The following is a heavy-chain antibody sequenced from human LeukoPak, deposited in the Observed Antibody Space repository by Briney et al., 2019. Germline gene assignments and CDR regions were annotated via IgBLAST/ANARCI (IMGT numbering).Heavy chain of an antibody. D-gene: IGHD6-19*01. CDR1: GFTFSNYG. J-gene: IGHJ4*02. Sequence: GGSLRLSCAASGFTFSNYGMHWVRQAPGKGLEWVALIWFDGRKFHADSVKGRFTISRDNSKNTLFLQMNSLRAEDTAVYYCAREWGPIAVSGGPGYWGQGALVTDSS. V-gene: IGHV3-33*01. CDR3: AREWGPIAVSGGPGY. CDR2: IWFDGRK.